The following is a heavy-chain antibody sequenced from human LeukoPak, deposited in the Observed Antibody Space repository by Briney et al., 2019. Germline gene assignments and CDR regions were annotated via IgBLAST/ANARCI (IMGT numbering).Heavy chain of an antibody. V-gene: IGHV4-59*01. J-gene: IGHJ4*02. CDR1: GGSISSYY. D-gene: IGHD4-23*01. CDR2: IYYSGST. CDR3: ARRLYGGNFDN. Sequence: SETLSLTCTVSGGSISSYYWSWIRQPPGKGLECIGYIYYSGSTSYSPSLKSRVTISVDTSKNQFSLKLSSVSAADTAVYYCARRLYGGNFDNWGQGTLVTVSS.